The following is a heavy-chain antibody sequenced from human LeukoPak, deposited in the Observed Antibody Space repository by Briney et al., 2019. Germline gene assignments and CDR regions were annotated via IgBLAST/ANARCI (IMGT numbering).Heavy chain of an antibody. Sequence: SETLSLTCAVYGGSFSGYYWSWIRQPPGKGLEWIGEINHSGSTNYNPSLKSRVTISVDTSKNQFSLKLSPVTAADTAMYYCARRYSSSWYTLFDYWGQGTLVTVSS. CDR3: ARRYSSSWYTLFDY. J-gene: IGHJ4*02. CDR2: INHSGST. D-gene: IGHD6-13*01. CDR1: GGSFSGYY. V-gene: IGHV4-34*01.